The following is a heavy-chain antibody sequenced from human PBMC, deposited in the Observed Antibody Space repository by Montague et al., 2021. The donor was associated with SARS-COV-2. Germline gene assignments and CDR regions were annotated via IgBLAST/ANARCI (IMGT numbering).Heavy chain of an antibody. Sequence: SETLSLTCAVSGGSITGFSWSWVRQPAGKGLEWIGRVTTNGTTNYSPSLRSRVTMSVDTSKNQFSLNLNSVTAADTAISYCARTPTRPLSLDSWGQGTLVTVSS. CDR1: GGSITGFS. V-gene: IGHV4-4*07. CDR3: ARTPTRPLSLDS. D-gene: IGHD6-6*01. J-gene: IGHJ4*02. CDR2: VTTNGTT.